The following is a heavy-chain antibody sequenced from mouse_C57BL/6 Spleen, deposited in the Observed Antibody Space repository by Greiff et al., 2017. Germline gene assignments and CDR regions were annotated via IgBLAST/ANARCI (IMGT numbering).Heavy chain of an antibody. CDR1: GFTFSSYT. CDR3: ARGGATDYFDY. Sequence: DVKLVESGGGLVKPGGSLKLSCAASGFTFSSYTMSWVRQTPEKRLEWVATISGGGGNTYYPDSVKGRFTISRDNAKNTLYLQMSSLRSEDTALYYCARGGATDYFDYWGQGTTLTVSS. J-gene: IGHJ2*01. V-gene: IGHV5-9*01. CDR2: ISGGGGNT. D-gene: IGHD3-1*01.